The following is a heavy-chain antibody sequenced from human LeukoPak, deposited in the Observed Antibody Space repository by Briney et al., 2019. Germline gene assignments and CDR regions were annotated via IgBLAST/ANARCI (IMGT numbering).Heavy chain of an antibody. CDR2: IYYSGST. V-gene: IGHV4-61*05. D-gene: IGHD3-3*01. J-gene: IGHJ4*02. CDR1: GGSISSSSYY. Sequence: PSETLSLTCTVSGGSISSSSYYWGWIRQPPGKGLEWIGYIYYSGSTNYNPSLKSRVTMSVDTSKNQFSLKLSSVTAADTAVYYCARYDFNKYFDYWGQGTLVTVSS. CDR3: ARYDFNKYFDY.